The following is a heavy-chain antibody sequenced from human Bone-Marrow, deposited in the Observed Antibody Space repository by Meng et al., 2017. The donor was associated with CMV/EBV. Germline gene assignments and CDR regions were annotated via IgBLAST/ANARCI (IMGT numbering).Heavy chain of an antibody. CDR1: GFNFNVYE. CDR2: ISGSAYTR. V-gene: IGHV3-48*03. D-gene: IGHD3-16*01. CDR3: AAGGGFDF. J-gene: IGHJ4*02. Sequence: GESLKISCAASGFNFNVYEMNWVRQAPGKGLEWVAYISGSAYTRLYSDSVKGRFTISRDNAKTLVHLQMNSLRAEDTATYYCAAGGGFDFWGQGARVTVSS.